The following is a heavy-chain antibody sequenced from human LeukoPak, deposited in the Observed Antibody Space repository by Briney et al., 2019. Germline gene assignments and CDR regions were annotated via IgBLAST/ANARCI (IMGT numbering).Heavy chain of an antibody. CDR2: ISSSSSTI. D-gene: IGHD1-26*01. CDR3: ARDPIVGGYGMDV. Sequence: GGSLRLSCAASGFTFSSYSMNWVRQAPGKGLEWVSYISSSSSTIYYADSVKGRFTISRDNARNTLYLQMNSLRVEDTAVYYCARDPIVGGYGMDVWGQGTTVTVSS. V-gene: IGHV3-48*01. CDR1: GFTFSSYS. J-gene: IGHJ6*02.